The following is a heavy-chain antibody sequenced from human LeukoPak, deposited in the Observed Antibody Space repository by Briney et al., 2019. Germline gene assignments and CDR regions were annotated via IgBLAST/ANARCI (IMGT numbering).Heavy chain of an antibody. D-gene: IGHD2-15*01. Sequence: ASVKVSCKASGYTFTGYYMHWVRQAPGQGLEWMGWINPNSGGTNYAQKFQGRVTMTRDTSISTAYMELSRLRSDDTAVYYCARAPRYCSGGSCYTLRYFDYWGQGTPVTVSS. CDR3: ARAPRYCSGGSCYTLRYFDY. J-gene: IGHJ4*02. CDR2: INPNSGGT. CDR1: GYTFTGYY. V-gene: IGHV1-2*02.